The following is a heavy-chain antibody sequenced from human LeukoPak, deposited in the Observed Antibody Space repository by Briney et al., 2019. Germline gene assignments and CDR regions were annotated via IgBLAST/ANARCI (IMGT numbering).Heavy chain of an antibody. J-gene: IGHJ5*02. V-gene: IGHV3-20*04. CDR2: VNWNGGST. CDR1: GFTFDDHG. Sequence: GGSLRLSCAASGFTFDDHGMSWVRQAPRKGLEWISGVNWNGGSTGYADSVKGRFTISRDNAKNSLYLQMNSLRAEDTALYYCVRDRCSSTSCHDSPNWFDPWGQGTLVTVSS. D-gene: IGHD2-2*01. CDR3: VRDRCSSTSCHDSPNWFDP.